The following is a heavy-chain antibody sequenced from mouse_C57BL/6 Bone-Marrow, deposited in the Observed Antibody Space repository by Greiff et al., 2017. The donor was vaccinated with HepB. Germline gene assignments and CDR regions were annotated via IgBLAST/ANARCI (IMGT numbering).Heavy chain of an antibody. CDR3: ARRGVYYDYGAWFAY. D-gene: IGHD2-4*01. Sequence: VQLQQSGPELVKPGASVKISCKASGYTFTDYYINWVKQRPGQGLEWIGWIFPGSGSTYYNEKFKGKATLTVDKSSSTAYMQLSSLTSEDSAVYYCARRGVYYDYGAWFAYWGQGTLVTVSA. V-gene: IGHV1-75*01. J-gene: IGHJ3*01. CDR2: IFPGSGST. CDR1: GYTFTDYY.